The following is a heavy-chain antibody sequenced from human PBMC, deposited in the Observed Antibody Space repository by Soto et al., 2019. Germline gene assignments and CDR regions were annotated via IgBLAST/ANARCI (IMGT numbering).Heavy chain of an antibody. CDR1: GFTFSSYA. J-gene: IGHJ3*02. CDR2: ISSNGGST. CDR3: VKVPYYDFWSGYPKNAFDI. Sequence: QPGGSLRLSCSASGFTFSSYAMHWVRQAPGKGLEYVSAISSNGGSTYYADSVKGRFTISRDNSKNTLYLQMSSLRAEDTAVYYCVKVPYYDFWSGYPKNAFDIWGQGTMVTVSS. D-gene: IGHD3-3*01. V-gene: IGHV3-64D*06.